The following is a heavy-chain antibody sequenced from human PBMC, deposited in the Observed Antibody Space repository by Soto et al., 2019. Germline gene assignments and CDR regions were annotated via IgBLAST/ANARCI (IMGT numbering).Heavy chain of an antibody. J-gene: IGHJ4*02. CDR2: IIPIFGTA. Sequence: RLGQPGAGLKKPGPSVKVSSKAPGGTFRSYSITWVRQAPGQGLEWMGEIIPIFGTANYAQKFQGRVTITADESTSTAYMELSSLRSEDTAVYYCARDGGRHSGGIDYWGQGTLVTVSS. V-gene: IGHV1-69*01. D-gene: IGHD1-26*01. CDR1: GGTFRSYS. CDR3: ARDGGRHSGGIDY.